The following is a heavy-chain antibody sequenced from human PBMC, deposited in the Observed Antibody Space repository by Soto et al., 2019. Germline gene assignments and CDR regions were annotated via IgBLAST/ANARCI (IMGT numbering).Heavy chain of an antibody. CDR3: AKDRTIASRTFDS. V-gene: IGHV3-23*01. CDR2: ISGGVGST. CDR1: GFIFSDHG. D-gene: IGHD6-6*01. Sequence: EVQLLVSGGGFVQPGGSLRLSCTASGFIFSDHGMHWVRQAPGKGLEWVASISGGVGSTFYADSVKGRFTISRDNYLNTLDLQLNSLRAEDTAVYYCAKDRTIASRTFDSWGQGALVTVSS. J-gene: IGHJ4*02.